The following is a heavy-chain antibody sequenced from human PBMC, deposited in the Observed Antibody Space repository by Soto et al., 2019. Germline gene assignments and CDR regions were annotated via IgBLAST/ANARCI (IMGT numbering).Heavy chain of an antibody. CDR2: IGPSDSYT. CDR1: GYSFTSYW. D-gene: IGHD6-13*01. V-gene: IGHV5-10-1*01. CDR3: ARLQAAAGEKDLTFDY. Sequence: EVQLVQSGAEVKKPGESLRISCKGSGYSFTSYWISWVRQMPGKGLEWMGRIGPSDSYTNYSPSIKGHVTSSAETSIRTAYLKWGSLMASDTAMYYCARLQAAAGEKDLTFDYWGQGTLVTLSS. J-gene: IGHJ4*02.